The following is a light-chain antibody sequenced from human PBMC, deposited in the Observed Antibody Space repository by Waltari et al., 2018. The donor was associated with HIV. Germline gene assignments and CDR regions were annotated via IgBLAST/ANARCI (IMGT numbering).Light chain of an antibody. CDR2: KTS. Sequence: DVQMTQSPSTLSASVGDRVSITCRASQIIDYWLAWSQQKPGQPPKLLIYKTSYLESGVPTRFSGSGSGADFTLTIDGLQPEDFATYYCQQYNSHSYTFGQGTKLDIK. CDR3: QQYNSHSYT. CDR1: QIIDYW. J-gene: IGKJ2*01. V-gene: IGKV1-5*03.